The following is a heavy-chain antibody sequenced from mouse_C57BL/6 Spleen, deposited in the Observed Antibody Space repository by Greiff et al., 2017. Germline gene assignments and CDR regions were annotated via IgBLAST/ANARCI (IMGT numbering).Heavy chain of an antibody. CDR3: AREMVTTGGAYFDY. CDR2: IYPGDGDT. J-gene: IGHJ2*01. V-gene: IGHV1-82*01. CDR1: GYAFSSSW. Sequence: LVESGPELVKPGASVKISCKASGYAFSSSWMNWVKQRPGKGLEWIGRIYPGDGDTNYNGKFKGKATLTADKSSSPAYMQLSSLTSEDSAVYFCAREMVTTGGAYFDYWGQGTTLTVSS. D-gene: IGHD2-2*01.